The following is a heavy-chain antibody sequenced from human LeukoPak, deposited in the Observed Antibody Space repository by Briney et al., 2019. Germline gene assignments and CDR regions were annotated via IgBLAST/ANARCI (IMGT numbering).Heavy chain of an antibody. CDR1: GGSISSYY. J-gene: IGHJ4*02. D-gene: IGHD6-13*01. V-gene: IGHV4-59*01. Sequence: RRSETLSLTCTVSGGSISSYYWSWIRQPPGKGLEWIGYIYYSGSTNYNPSLKSRVTISVDTSKNQFSLKLSSVTAADTAVYYCARGASIAAAVSHWGQGTLVTVSS. CDR3: ARGASIAAAVSH. CDR2: IYYSGST.